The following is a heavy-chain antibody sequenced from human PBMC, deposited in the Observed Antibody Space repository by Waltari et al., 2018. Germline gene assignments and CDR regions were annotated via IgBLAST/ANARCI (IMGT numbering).Heavy chain of an antibody. CDR2: FDPEDGET. J-gene: IGHJ3*02. V-gene: IGHV1-24*01. Sequence: QVQLVQSGAEVKKPGASVKVSCKVSGYTLTELSMHWVRQAPGKGLEWMGGFDPEDGETIDAQKFQGRVTMTEATSTDTAYMELSSLRSEDTAVYYCATGRDDSSGSRAFDIWGQGTMVTVSS. CDR3: ATGRDDSSGSRAFDI. CDR1: GYTLTELS. D-gene: IGHD3-22*01.